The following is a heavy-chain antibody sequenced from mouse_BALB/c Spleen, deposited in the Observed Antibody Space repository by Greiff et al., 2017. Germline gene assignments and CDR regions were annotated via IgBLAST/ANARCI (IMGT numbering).Heavy chain of an antibody. V-gene: IGHV1-15*01. CDR3: TGYDYDPYDAMDY. CDR1: GYTFTDYE. Sequence: QVHVKQSGAELVRPGASVTLSCKASGYTFTDYEMHWVQQTPVHGLEWIGAIDPETGGTAYNQKFKGKATLTADKSSSTAYMELRSLTSEDSAVYYGTGYDYDPYDAMDYWGQGTSVTVSS. J-gene: IGHJ4*01. D-gene: IGHD2-4*01. CDR2: IDPETGGT.